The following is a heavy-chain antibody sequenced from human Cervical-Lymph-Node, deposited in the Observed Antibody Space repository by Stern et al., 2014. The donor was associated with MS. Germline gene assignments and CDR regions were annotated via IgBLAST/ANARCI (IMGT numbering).Heavy chain of an antibody. Sequence: QVPLEESGAEVKKPAASVKVSCKVSGYTLSEISMHWGRQAPGTGLDWMGGFDPEHGETRYAQKFQGRVTMAEDRSTDTAYMELSSLRSEDTAVYYCATHRGRVTYYYGMDVWGQGTTVTVSS. CDR1: GYTLSEIS. J-gene: IGHJ6*02. CDR3: ATHRGRVTYYYGMDV. V-gene: IGHV1-24*01. D-gene: IGHD2-21*02. CDR2: FDPEHGET.